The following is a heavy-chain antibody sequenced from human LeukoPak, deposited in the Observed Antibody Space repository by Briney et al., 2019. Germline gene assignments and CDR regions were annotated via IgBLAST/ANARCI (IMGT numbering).Heavy chain of an antibody. D-gene: IGHD2-2*01. J-gene: IGHJ4*02. Sequence: GGSLRLSCAASGFSFSSYSMCWVRQAPGKGLEWLSYITSSSNSIYYADSVKGRFTISRDNAKNSLYLQMNSLRAEDTAVYYCAREDIVVVPAASPFDYWGQGTLVTVSS. CDR3: AREDIVVVPAASPFDY. V-gene: IGHV3-48*04. CDR1: GFSFSSYS. CDR2: ITSSSNSI.